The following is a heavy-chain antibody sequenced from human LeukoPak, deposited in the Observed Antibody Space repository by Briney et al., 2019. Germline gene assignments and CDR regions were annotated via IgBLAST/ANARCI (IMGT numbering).Heavy chain of an antibody. D-gene: IGHD6-13*01. CDR1: GDSVSSNSAA. CDR3: ARSADGTLDY. V-gene: IGHV6-1*01. J-gene: IGHJ4*02. CDR2: TYYRSRRYN. Sequence: SQTLSLTCAISGDSVSSNSAAWNWIRQSPSRGLEWLGRTYYRSRRYNDYAVSVKSRITVNPDTSKNQFSLHLNSVTPDDTAVYYCARSADGTLDYWGQGTLVTVSS.